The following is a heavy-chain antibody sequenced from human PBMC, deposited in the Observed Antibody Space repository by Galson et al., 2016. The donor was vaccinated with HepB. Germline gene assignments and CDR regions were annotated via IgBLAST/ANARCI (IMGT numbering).Heavy chain of an antibody. D-gene: IGHD4-11*01. CDR3: ARWATTGDYYYMDV. J-gene: IGHJ6*03. Sequence: SETLSLTCTVSGDSISAYYWSWIRQPPGKGLEWIGYLHDSGSTNYNPSLKSRVSISVDTSNNQFSLKLNSVTAADTALYFCARWATTGDYYYMDVWGKGTTVTVSS. V-gene: IGHV4-59*01. CDR1: GDSISAYY. CDR2: LHDSGST.